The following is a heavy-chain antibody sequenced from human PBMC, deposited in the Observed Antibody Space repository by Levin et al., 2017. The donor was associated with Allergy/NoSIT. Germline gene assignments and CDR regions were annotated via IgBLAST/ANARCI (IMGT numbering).Heavy chain of an antibody. V-gene: IGHV4-61*02. CDR2: IYTSGST. J-gene: IGHJ4*02. Sequence: SETLSLTCTVSGGSISSGSYYWSWIRQPAGKGLEWIGRIYTSGSTNYNPSLKSRVTISVDTSKNQFSLKLSSVTAADTAVYYCARGTVAGKYYFDYWGQGTLVTVSS. D-gene: IGHD6-19*01. CDR3: ARGTVAGKYYFDY. CDR1: GGSISSGSYY.